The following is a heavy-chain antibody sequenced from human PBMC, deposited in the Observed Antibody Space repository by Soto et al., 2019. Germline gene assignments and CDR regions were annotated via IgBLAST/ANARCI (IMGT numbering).Heavy chain of an antibody. J-gene: IGHJ4*02. CDR1: RGSIYRGGYY. CDR3: ARASPGELAYSFDF. Sequence: SETLSLTCSVSRGSIYRGGYYWTWIRQHPGKGLAWIGYLCYSRTTSYNPSLKSRVTISGDTSKNQFSLTLRSVTAADSAFYYCARASPGELAYSFDFWGQGTPVT. D-gene: IGHD3-16*01. CDR2: LCYSRTT. V-gene: IGHV4-31*03.